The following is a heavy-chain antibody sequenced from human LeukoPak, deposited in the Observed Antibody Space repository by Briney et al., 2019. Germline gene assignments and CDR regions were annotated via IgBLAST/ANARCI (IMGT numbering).Heavy chain of an antibody. CDR2: INSDGSST. Sequence: PGGSLRLSCAASGFTFSSYGMHWVRQAPGKGLVWVSRINSDGSSTSYADSVKGRFTISRDNAKNTLYLQMNSLRAEDTAVYYCARVAVGGYYYMDVWGKGTTVTISS. CDR3: ARVAVGGYYYMDV. CDR1: GFTFSSYG. D-gene: IGHD6-19*01. V-gene: IGHV3-74*01. J-gene: IGHJ6*03.